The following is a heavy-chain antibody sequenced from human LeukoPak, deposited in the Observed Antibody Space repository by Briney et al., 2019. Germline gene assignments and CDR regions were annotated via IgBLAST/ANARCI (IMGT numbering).Heavy chain of an antibody. D-gene: IGHD6-19*01. J-gene: IGHJ5*02. V-gene: IGHV4-4*09. CDR3: ARRRFAVPGTVWFDP. Sequence: PSETLALTCTVSGGSISDNYWSWIRQPPGKGLEWIGYIYSSGSTAYNPSLESRVTLSIDTSQSQFSLQLTSVTAADMAVYYCARRRFAVPGTVWFDPWGQGIRVTVSS. CDR2: IYSSGST. CDR1: GGSISDNY.